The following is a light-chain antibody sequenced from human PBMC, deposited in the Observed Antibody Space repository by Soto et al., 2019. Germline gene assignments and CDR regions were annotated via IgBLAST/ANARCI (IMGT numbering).Light chain of an antibody. CDR3: QAWDSSTAV. CDR2: EDA. CDR1: KLGDKY. Sequence: SYELTQPPSVSVSPGQTASITCSGDKLGDKYVCWYQQKTGQSPVLVIYEDAKRPSGIPERFSASNSGNTATLTISGTQAMDEADYYCQAWDSSTAVFGGGTKLTVL. V-gene: IGLV3-1*01. J-gene: IGLJ2*01.